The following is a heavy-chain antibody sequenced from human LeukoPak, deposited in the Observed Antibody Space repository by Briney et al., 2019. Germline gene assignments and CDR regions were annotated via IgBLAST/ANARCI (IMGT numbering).Heavy chain of an antibody. Sequence: GGSLRLSCAASGFTFSSYSMNWVRQAPGKGLEWVSSISSSSSYIYYADSVKGRFTISRDNAKNSLYLQMNSLRAEDTAVYYCARVRRIAAAVDYFDYWGQGTLVTVSS. J-gene: IGHJ4*02. CDR1: GFTFSSYS. D-gene: IGHD6-13*01. CDR3: ARVRRIAAAVDYFDY. V-gene: IGHV3-21*01. CDR2: ISSSSSYI.